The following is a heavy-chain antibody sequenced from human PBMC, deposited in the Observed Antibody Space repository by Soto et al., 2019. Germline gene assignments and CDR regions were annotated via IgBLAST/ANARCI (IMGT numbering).Heavy chain of an antibody. V-gene: IGHV4-39*01. CDR3: ARAGKKITMIPFDY. D-gene: IGHD3-22*01. Sequence: SETLSLTCTVSGGSISSSSYYWGWIRQPPGKGLEWIGSIYYSGSTYYNPSLKSRVTISVDTSKNQFSLKLSSVTAADTAVYYCARAGKKITMIPFDYWGQGTLVTVSS. J-gene: IGHJ4*02. CDR2: IYYSGST. CDR1: GGSISSSSYY.